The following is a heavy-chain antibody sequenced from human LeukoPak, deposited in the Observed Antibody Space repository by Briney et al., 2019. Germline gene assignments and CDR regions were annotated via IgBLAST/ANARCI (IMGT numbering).Heavy chain of an antibody. V-gene: IGHV3-33*01. CDR3: ARSTGSGWYFPYYFDY. CDR2: IWYDGSNK. CDR1: GFTFSSYG. Sequence: GRSLRLSCAASGFTFSSYGMHWVRQAPGKGLEWVAVIWYDGSNKYYADSVKGRFTISRDNSKNTLYLQMNSLRAEDTAVYYCARSTGSGWYFPYYFDYWGQGTLVTVSS. J-gene: IGHJ4*02. D-gene: IGHD6-19*01.